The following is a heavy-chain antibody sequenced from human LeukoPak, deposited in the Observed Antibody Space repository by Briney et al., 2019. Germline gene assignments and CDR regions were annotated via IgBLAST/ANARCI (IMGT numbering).Heavy chain of an antibody. Sequence: PGGSLRLSCASSGLTFSSYSINWVRQAPGKGLEWVSSISTGSSYIYYADSVQGRFTISRDNAKNSLYLQMNSLRAEDTAVLYCARDRSPRAADGMDVWGRGTTVTVSS. J-gene: IGHJ6*02. V-gene: IGHV3-21*01. CDR1: GLTFSSYS. CDR3: ARDRSPRAADGMDV. CDR2: ISTGSSYI. D-gene: IGHD5-24*01.